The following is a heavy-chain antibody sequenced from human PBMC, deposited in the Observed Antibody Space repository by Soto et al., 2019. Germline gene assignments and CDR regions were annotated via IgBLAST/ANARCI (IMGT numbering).Heavy chain of an antibody. J-gene: IGHJ6*02. V-gene: IGHV3-15*07. Sequence: EVQLVESGGGLVKPGGSLRLSCAASGFTFSNAWMNWVRQAPGKGLEWVGRIKSKTDGGTTDYAAPVKGRFTISRDDSKNTLYLQMNSLKTEDTAVYYCTTEAGRFLDWKDNYYYYGMDVWGQGTTVTVSS. CDR1: GFTFSNAW. CDR2: IKSKTDGGTT. D-gene: IGHD3-3*01. CDR3: TTEAGRFLDWKDNYYYYGMDV.